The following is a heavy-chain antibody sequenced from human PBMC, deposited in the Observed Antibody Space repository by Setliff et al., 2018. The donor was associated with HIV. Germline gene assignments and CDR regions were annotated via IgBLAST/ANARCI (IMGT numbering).Heavy chain of an antibody. D-gene: IGHD6-6*01. CDR1: GGSISSYY. CDR3: ARHSSSRRHDAFDI. Sequence: KPSETLSLTCTVSGGSISSYYWSWIRQPPGKGLEWIGDIYYSGNTNYNPSLKSRVTISVDTSKNQFSLKLGSVTAADTAVYYCARHSSSRRHDAFDIWGQGTMVTVSS. CDR2: IYYSGNT. J-gene: IGHJ3*02. V-gene: IGHV4-59*08.